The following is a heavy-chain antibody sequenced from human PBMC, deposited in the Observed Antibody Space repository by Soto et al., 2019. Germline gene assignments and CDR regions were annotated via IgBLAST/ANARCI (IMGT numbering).Heavy chain of an antibody. CDR2: IYYSGST. CDR3: ARSVVVVAAAFDY. Sequence: QVQLQESGPGLVKPSQTLSLTCTVSGGSISSGGYYWSWIRQHPGKGLEWIGYIYYSGSTYYNPSLKSRVTIPVDTSKNQFSLKLSSVTAADTAVYYCARSVVVVAAAFDYWGQGTLVTVSS. J-gene: IGHJ4*02. V-gene: IGHV4-31*03. D-gene: IGHD2-15*01. CDR1: GGSISSGGYY.